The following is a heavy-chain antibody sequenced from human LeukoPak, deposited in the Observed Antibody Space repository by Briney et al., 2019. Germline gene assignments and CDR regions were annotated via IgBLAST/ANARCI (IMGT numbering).Heavy chain of an antibody. CDR1: GFTFSSYD. Sequence: GGALRLSCAASGFTFSSYDMTWVRQAPGRGLEWVSYFSSSSSTIYYADSVKGRFTISRDNAKNSLYLQMNSLRAEDTAVYYCARDVRKDGSFDYWGQGTLVTVSS. J-gene: IGHJ4*02. CDR2: FSSSSSTI. CDR3: ARDVRKDGSFDY. V-gene: IGHV3-48*01. D-gene: IGHD5-24*01.